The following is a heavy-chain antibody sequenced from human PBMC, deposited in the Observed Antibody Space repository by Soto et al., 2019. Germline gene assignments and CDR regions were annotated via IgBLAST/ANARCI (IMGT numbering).Heavy chain of an antibody. CDR2: IWYDGSNK. CDR3: ARDTYYDRRGYYDY. CDR1: GFTFSSYG. Sequence: GGSLRLSCAASGFTFSSYGMHWVRQAPGKGLEWVAVIWYDGSNKYYADSVKGRFTISRDNSKNTPYLQMNSLRAEDTAVYYCARDTYYDRRGYYDYWGQGTLVTVSS. J-gene: IGHJ4*02. V-gene: IGHV3-33*01. D-gene: IGHD3-22*01.